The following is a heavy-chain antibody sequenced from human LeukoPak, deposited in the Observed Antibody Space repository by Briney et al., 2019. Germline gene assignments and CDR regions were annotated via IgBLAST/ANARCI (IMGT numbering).Heavy chain of an antibody. D-gene: IGHD6-13*01. J-gene: IGHJ5*02. V-gene: IGHV1-46*01. CDR3: ARDPFSSSWYIGAPYNWFDP. CDR1: GYTFTSYY. Sequence: ASVKVSCKASGYTFTSYYMHWVRQAPGQGLEWMGIINPSDGSTSYAQKFQGRVTMTRDTSTSTVYMELSSLRSEDTAVYYCARDPFSSSWYIGAPYNWFDPWGQGTLVTVSS. CDR2: INPSDGST.